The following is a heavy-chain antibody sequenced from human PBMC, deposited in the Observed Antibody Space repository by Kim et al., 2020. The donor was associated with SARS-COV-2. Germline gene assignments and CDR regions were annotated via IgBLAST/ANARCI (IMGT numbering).Heavy chain of an antibody. D-gene: IGHD2-21*02. V-gene: IGHV3-53*01. CDR2: IYTGATT. J-gene: IGHJ6*02. Sequence: GGSLRLSCAASGFFVSNTYLSWVRQAPGKGLEWVSVIYTGATTYYADSVRGRFTISRDNSRNTVYLQMNSLRAEDTAVDYCARLGPVTANYYYGIDFFG. CDR1: GFFVSNTY. CDR3: ARLGPVTANYYYGIDF.